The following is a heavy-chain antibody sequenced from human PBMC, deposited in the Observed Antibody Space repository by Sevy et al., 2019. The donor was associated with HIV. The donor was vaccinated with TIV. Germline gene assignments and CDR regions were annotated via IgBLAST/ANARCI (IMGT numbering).Heavy chain of an antibody. CDR1: EFTFISYA. V-gene: IGHV3-23*01. Sequence: GGSLRLSCAASEFTFISYAMSWVRQAPGKGLEWVSAITGSGGTTYYADSVRGRFTISRDNSNNTLYLQMTSLGAEDTAVYYCARDLFSGGNAVYGYWGQGTLVTVSS. CDR2: ITGSGGTT. CDR3: ARDLFSGGNAVYGY. D-gene: IGHD2-15*01. J-gene: IGHJ4*02.